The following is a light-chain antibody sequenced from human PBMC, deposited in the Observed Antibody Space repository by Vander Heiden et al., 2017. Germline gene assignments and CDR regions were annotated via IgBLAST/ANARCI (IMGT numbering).Light chain of an antibody. V-gene: IGKV1-17*03. CDR3: LQHYSNPPL. CDR1: QSISNY. Sequence: PMTQSPSAMSASVGDRVTITCRASQSISNYLAWFQQKPGKVPKLLIYAASSLQSGVPSRFSGSGSGTEFTLTISSLQPEDFATYYCLQHYSNPPLFGQGTKVEIK. CDR2: AAS. J-gene: IGKJ1*01.